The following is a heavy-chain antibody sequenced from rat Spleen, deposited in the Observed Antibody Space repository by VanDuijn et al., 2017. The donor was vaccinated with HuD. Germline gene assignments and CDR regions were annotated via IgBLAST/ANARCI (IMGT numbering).Heavy chain of an antibody. V-gene: IGHV5-20*01. J-gene: IGHJ2*01. CDR2: ISYDGSSF. D-gene: IGHD1-12*02. Sequence: EVQLVESGGGLVQAGRSLKLSCAASGFTFSDYYLAWVRQGPKKGLEWVASISYDGSSFYYRDSVKGRFTISRDNTRSTLYLQMDSLRSEDTATYYCTTDTFYDGTYYPGGFDYWGQGVMVTVSS. CDR3: TTDTFYDGTYYPGGFDY. CDR1: GFTFSDYY.